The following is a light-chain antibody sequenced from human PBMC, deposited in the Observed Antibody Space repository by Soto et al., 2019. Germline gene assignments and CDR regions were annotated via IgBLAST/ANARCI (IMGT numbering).Light chain of an antibody. J-gene: IGLJ2*01. CDR3: SSYTSTSTLVV. CDR1: SSDVGGSYS. Sequence: QSVLTQPASVSGSPGQSITISCTGTSSDVGGSYSVSWYQQHPGKAPKLVISEVSNRPSGISNRFSGSKSGSTASLTISGLQAEDEADYYCSSYTSTSTLVVFGGGTKLTVL. CDR2: EVS. V-gene: IGLV2-14*01.